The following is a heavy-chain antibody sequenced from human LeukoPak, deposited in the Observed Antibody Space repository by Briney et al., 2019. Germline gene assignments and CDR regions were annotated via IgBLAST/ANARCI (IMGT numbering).Heavy chain of an antibody. V-gene: IGHV1-69*05. J-gene: IGHJ6*03. Sequence: SVKVSCKASGGTFSSYAISWVRQAPGQGLEWMGGIIPIFGTANYAQKFQGRVTITTDESTSTAYMELSSLRSEDTAVYYCARSHSYGHYMDVWGIGTTVSVSS. D-gene: IGHD5-18*01. CDR1: GGTFSSYA. CDR3: ARSHSYGHYMDV. CDR2: IIPIFGTA.